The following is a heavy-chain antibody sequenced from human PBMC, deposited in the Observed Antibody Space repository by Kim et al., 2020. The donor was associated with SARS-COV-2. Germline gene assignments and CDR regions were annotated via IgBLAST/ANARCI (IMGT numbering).Heavy chain of an antibody. CDR2: INPSGGST. CDR3: AREARYQLPKLDFLSFQKKGTYYYGMDV. CDR1: GYTFTSYY. D-gene: IGHD2-2*01. V-gene: IGHV1-46*01. J-gene: IGHJ6*02. Sequence: ASVKVSCKASGYTFTSYYMHWVRQAPGQGLEWMGIINPSGGSTSYAQKFQGRVTMTRDTSTSTVYMELSSLRSEDTAVYYCAREARYQLPKLDFLSFQKKGTYYYGMDVWGQGTTVTVSS.